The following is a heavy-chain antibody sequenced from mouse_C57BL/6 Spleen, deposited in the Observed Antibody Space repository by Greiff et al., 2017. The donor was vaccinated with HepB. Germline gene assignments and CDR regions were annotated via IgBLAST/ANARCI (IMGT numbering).Heavy chain of an antibody. CDR2: INYDGSST. J-gene: IGHJ1*03. D-gene: IGHD2-4*01. V-gene: IGHV5-16*01. CDR1: GFTFSDYY. Sequence: EVKVVESEGGLVQPGSSMKLSCTASGFTFSDYYMAWVRQVPEKGLEWVANINYDGSSTYYLDSLKSRFIISRDNAKNILYLQMSSLKSEDTATYYCARDLGYDYDEDWYFDVWGTGTTVTVSS. CDR3: ARDLGYDYDEDWYFDV.